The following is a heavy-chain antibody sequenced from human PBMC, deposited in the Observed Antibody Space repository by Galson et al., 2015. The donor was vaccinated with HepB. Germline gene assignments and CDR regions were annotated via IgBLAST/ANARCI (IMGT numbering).Heavy chain of an antibody. D-gene: IGHD6-19*01. CDR2: IYSGGST. V-gene: IGHV3-66*01. CDR1: GFTVSSNY. CDR3: ARGVPPGIAVTGTGDY. Sequence: SLRLSCAASGFTVSSNYMSWVRQAPGKGLEWDSVIYSGGSTYYADSVKGRFTISRDNSKNTLYLQMNSLRAEDTAVYYCARGVPPGIAVTGTGDYWGQGTLVTVSS. J-gene: IGHJ4*02.